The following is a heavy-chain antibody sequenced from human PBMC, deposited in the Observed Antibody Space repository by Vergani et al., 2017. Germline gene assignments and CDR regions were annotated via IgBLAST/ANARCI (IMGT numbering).Heavy chain of an antibody. Sequence: EVQLVESGGGLVQPGGSLRLSCAASGFTFSSYWMSWVRQAPGKGLEWVANIKQDGSEKYYVDSVKGRFTISRENAKNSLYLQMNSLRAEDTAVYYCARDHGLVAGTVDYWGQGTLVTVSS. J-gene: IGHJ4*02. CDR3: ARDHGLVAGTVDY. CDR2: IKQDGSEK. V-gene: IGHV3-7*03. CDR1: GFTFSSYW. D-gene: IGHD6-19*01.